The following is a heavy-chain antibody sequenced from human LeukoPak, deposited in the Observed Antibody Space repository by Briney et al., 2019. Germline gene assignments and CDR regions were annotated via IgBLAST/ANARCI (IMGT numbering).Heavy chain of an antibody. CDR2: ISYDGSNK. CDR1: GFTFSSYG. Sequence: PGRSLRLSCAASGFTFSSYGMHWVRQAPGKGLEWVAVISYDGSNKYYADSVKGRFTISRDNSKNTLYLQMNSLRAEDTAVYYCARGDGVYVYWGQGTLVTVSS. D-gene: IGHD5/OR15-5a*01. J-gene: IGHJ4*02. CDR3: ARGDGVYVY. V-gene: IGHV3-30*03.